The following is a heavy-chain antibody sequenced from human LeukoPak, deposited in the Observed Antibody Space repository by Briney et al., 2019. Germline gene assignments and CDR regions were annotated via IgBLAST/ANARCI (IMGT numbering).Heavy chain of an antibody. CDR1: GGSISSYY. V-gene: IGHV4-59*08. Sequence: PSETLSLTCTVSGGSISSYYWSWIRQPPGKGLEWIGYIYYSGSTNYNPSLKSRVTISVDTSKNQFSLKLRSVTAADTAVYYCARTYYYDSSGYYHEDAFDIWGQGTMVTVSS. D-gene: IGHD3-22*01. CDR2: IYYSGST. CDR3: ARTYYYDSSGYYHEDAFDI. J-gene: IGHJ3*02.